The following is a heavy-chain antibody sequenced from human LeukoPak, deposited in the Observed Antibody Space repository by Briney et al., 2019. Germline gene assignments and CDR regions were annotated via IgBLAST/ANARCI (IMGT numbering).Heavy chain of an antibody. CDR1: GFTFSDYD. CDR2: IGTVGDT. V-gene: IGHV3-13*01. J-gene: IGHJ3*02. D-gene: IGHD3-16*01. CDR3: ARFGPDAFDI. Sequence: GGSLRLSCAASGFTFSDYDMHWVRQVTGRGLGWVSTIGTVGDTYYRDSVKGRFTISRENANNSLYLQMNSLRGGDTAVYYRARFGPDAFDIWGLGTMVTVSS.